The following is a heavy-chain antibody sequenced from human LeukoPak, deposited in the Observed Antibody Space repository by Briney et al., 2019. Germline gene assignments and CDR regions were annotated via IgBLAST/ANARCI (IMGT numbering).Heavy chain of an antibody. Sequence: GGSLRLSCAASGFTFDDYGLSWVRQAPGKGLDWVSGINWNGGSTGYADSVKGRFTISRDNAKNSLYLQMNSLRAEDTAVYYCARSGRYSGTGDYWGQGTRVTVSS. J-gene: IGHJ4*02. D-gene: IGHD1-26*01. CDR1: GFTFDDYG. CDR2: INWNGGST. V-gene: IGHV3-20*04. CDR3: ARSGRYSGTGDY.